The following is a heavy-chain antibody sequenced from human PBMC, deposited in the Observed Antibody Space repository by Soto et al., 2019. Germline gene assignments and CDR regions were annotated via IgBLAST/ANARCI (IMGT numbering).Heavy chain of an antibody. V-gene: IGHV1-69*13. Sequence: GPSVKVSCKASGGTFSSYAISWVRQAPGQGLEWMGGIIPIFGTANYAQKFQGRVTITADESTSTAYMELSSLRSEDTAVYYCARGGDYVWGSYHYMWCYFDYWGQGTLVTVSS. J-gene: IGHJ4*02. CDR3: ARGGDYVWGSYHYMWCYFDY. D-gene: IGHD3-16*02. CDR2: IIPIFGTA. CDR1: GGTFSSYA.